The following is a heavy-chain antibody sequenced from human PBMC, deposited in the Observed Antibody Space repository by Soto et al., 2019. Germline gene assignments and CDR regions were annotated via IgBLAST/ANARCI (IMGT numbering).Heavy chain of an antibody. Sequence: GGSLRLSCAASGLTFSSYSMNWVRQAPGKGLEWVSYISSSSSTIYYADSVKGRFTISRDNSKNTLYLQMNSLRVEDTAIYYCAKGGWLDDYGAKGTLVTVSS. CDR3: AKGGWLDDY. D-gene: IGHD6-19*01. CDR1: GLTFSSYS. CDR2: ISSSSSTI. J-gene: IGHJ4*02. V-gene: IGHV3-48*01.